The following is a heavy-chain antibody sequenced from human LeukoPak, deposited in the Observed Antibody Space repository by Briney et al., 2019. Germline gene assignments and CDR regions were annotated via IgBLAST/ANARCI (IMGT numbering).Heavy chain of an antibody. Sequence: ASVKDSCKASGYTLSNYDINWVRQATGQRLGWMGWMKPNTGNTGYAQKFQGRVTMTGNTSISTAYMELSSLRSEDTAIYYCARVNCSSTSCRSKFLDYWGQGTLVTVSS. J-gene: IGHJ4*02. V-gene: IGHV1-8*01. D-gene: IGHD2-2*01. CDR2: MKPNTGNT. CDR3: ARVNCSSTSCRSKFLDY. CDR1: GYTLSNYD.